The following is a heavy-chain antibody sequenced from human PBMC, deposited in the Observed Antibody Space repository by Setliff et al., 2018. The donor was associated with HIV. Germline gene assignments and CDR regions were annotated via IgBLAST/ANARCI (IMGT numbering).Heavy chain of an antibody. D-gene: IGHD3-3*01. J-gene: IGHJ4*02. Sequence: PSETLSLTCAIYGGSFSNYYWSWIRHTPGRGLEWIAEINQNGRTNYNPALKSRVLVSLDTSRNQCSLHLVSVTAADTAVYFCAREKSITSAWYGGYYFDYWGQGTTVTSPQ. CDR1: GGSFSNYY. CDR2: INQNGRT. V-gene: IGHV4-34*01. CDR3: AREKSITSAWYGGYYFDY.